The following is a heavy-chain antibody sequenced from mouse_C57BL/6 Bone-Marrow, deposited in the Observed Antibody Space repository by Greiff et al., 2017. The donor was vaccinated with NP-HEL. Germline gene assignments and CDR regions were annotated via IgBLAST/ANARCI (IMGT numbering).Heavy chain of an antibody. V-gene: IGHV1-26*01. CDR3: AKPPYYYGRGGFAY. CDR2: INPNNGGT. Sequence: EVQLQQSGPELVKPGASVKISCKASGYTFTDYYMNWVKQSHGKSLEWIGDINPNNGGTSYNQKFKGKATLTVDKSSSTAYMELRSLTSEDSAVYYCAKPPYYYGRGGFAYWGQGTLVTVSA. CDR1: GYTFTDYY. J-gene: IGHJ3*01. D-gene: IGHD1-1*01.